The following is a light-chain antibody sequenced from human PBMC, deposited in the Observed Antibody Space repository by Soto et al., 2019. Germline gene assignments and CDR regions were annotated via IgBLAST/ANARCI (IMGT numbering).Light chain of an antibody. V-gene: IGKV3-15*01. Sequence: IVMSRSPATLCLSKRQEATLAGWASQSVSSKLAWYQQKPGQAPRLVIYGASTRATGIPARFSGSGSGTEFTLIISSLQSEDSAVYYCQQYNSWLWTFGQGTKVDIK. CDR1: QSVSSK. J-gene: IGKJ1*01. CDR3: QQYNSWLWT. CDR2: GAS.